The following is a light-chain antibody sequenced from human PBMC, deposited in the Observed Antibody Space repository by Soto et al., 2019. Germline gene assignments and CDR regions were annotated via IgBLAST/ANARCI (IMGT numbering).Light chain of an antibody. CDR2: KAS. V-gene: IGKV1-5*03. J-gene: IGKJ1*01. CDR1: QSISGW. Sequence: DIQVTQSPSTLSASVGDRVTITCRASQSISGWLAWYQQKPGKAPNLLIYKASTLERGVPSRFSGSGSGTEFTLTISGLQPDDFATYYCQQYNNYGSWTFGQGTKVEIK. CDR3: QQYNNYGSWT.